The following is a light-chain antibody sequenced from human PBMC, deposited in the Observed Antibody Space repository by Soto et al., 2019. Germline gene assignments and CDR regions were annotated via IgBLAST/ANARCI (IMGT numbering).Light chain of an antibody. V-gene: IGLV1-40*01. Sequence: QSVLTQPPSVPGAPGQRVTISCTGSSSNIGAGYDVHWYQQFPGTAPKLLIYGNSNRPSGVPDRFSGSKSGTSASLAITGLQAEDEADYYCQSYDSSLSGVFGSGTKV. CDR1: SSNIGAGYD. CDR2: GNS. CDR3: QSYDSSLSGV. J-gene: IGLJ1*01.